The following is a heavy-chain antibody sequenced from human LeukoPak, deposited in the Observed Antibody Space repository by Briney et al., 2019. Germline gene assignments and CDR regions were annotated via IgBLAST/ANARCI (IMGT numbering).Heavy chain of an antibody. CDR3: ARCLYQLLIRYNWFDP. CDR1: GGSFRGYS. D-gene: IGHD2-2*01. Sequence: SETLSLTCAVYGGSFRGYSWSWICQPPGRGLWWVGEINHSVSANYTPSLTRRVTISVDTSKNQFSLRLSSVSAARPAVYYCARCLYQLLIRYNWFDPWGQGTLVTVSS. V-gene: IGHV4-34*01. CDR2: INHSVSA. J-gene: IGHJ5*02.